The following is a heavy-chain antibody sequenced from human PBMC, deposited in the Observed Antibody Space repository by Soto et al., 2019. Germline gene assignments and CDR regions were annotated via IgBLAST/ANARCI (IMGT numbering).Heavy chain of an antibody. V-gene: IGHV1-46*01. CDR1: GYTFTSYY. J-gene: IGHJ6*02. CDR2: INPSSGNT. D-gene: IGHD4-4*01. Sequence: ASVEVSCKASGYTFTSYYMHWVRQARGQGLEWIGMINPSSGNTNYAQKFQERVTITRDMSTSTAYMELSSLRSEDTAVYYCAAAAEATVTKHAYYCGMDVWGQGTTVTVSS. CDR3: AAAAEATVTKHAYYCGMDV.